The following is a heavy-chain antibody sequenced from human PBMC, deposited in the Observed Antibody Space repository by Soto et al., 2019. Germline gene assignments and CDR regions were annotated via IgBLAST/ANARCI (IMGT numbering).Heavy chain of an antibody. V-gene: IGHV1-2*02. Sequence: ASVKVSCKASGYTFTGYYMHWVRQAPGQGLEWMGWINPDSGGTDYAQKFQGRVTMTRDTSISTAYMEVSRLRSDDTAMYYCTTQAGYHYNDYWGQGTLVTVS. D-gene: IGHD3-9*01. J-gene: IGHJ4*02. CDR2: INPDSGGT. CDR3: TTQAGYHYNDY. CDR1: GYTFTGYY.